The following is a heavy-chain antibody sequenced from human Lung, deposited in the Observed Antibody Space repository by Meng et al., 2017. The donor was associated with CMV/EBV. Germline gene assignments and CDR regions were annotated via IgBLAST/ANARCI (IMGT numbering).Heavy chain of an antibody. D-gene: IGHD3/OR15-3a*01. CDR3: ARLFHTILGTGYYYGMDV. CDR2: INPSSGGT. V-gene: IGHV1-2*02. J-gene: IGHJ6*04. Sequence: SXXVSXKASGYTFNGYNMHWVRQAPGQGLEWMGWINPSSGGTNYAQRFQGRVTLTRDTSISTAYMELSRLKSDDTAVYFCARLFHTILGTGYYYGMDVWGKGTXVTGSS. CDR1: GYTFNGYN.